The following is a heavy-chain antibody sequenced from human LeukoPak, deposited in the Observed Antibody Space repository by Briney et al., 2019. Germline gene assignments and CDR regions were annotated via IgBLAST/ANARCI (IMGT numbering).Heavy chain of an antibody. CDR2: MYHSGIT. CDR1: VGSITTTNYY. V-gene: IGHV4-39*01. D-gene: IGHD6-13*01. CDR3: ARQDYSSPEGWFDP. Sequence: SETLSLTCTVSVGSITTTNYYWAWIRQPPGRGLVWIGSMYHSGITYYNPSLKSRVTMSVDTSKDQFSLKLISVTAADTAVYYCARQDYSSPEGWFDPWGHGTLVTVSS. J-gene: IGHJ5*02.